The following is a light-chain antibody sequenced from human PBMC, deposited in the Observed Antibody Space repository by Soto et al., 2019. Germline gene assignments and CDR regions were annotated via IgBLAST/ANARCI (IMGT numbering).Light chain of an antibody. CDR2: GAS. CDR3: QPYNNWPPGT. CDR1: QSVSSN. Sequence: EIVMTQSPATLSVSPGERATLSCRASQSVSSNLAWYQQKPGQAPRLLIYGASTRATGIPARFSGSRSGTEFTLTISSLQSEDFAVYYCQPYNNWPPGTFGQGTKVEIK. J-gene: IGKJ1*01. V-gene: IGKV3-15*01.